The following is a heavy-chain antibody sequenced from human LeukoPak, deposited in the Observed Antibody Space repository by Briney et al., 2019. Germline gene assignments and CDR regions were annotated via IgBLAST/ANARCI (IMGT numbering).Heavy chain of an antibody. D-gene: IGHD4-17*01. CDR3: ARPRLRGYYMDV. CDR1: GYSISSGYY. CDR2: IYHSGST. Sequence: SETLSLTCTVSGYSISSGYYWGWIRQPPGKGLEWIGSIYHSGSTYYNPSLKSRVTISVDTSKNQFSLKLSSVTAADTAVYYCARPRLRGYYMDVWGKGTTVTVSS. V-gene: IGHV4-38-2*02. J-gene: IGHJ6*03.